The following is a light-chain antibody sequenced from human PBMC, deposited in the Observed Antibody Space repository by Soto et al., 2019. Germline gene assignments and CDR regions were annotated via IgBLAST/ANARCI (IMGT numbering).Light chain of an antibody. J-gene: IGKJ4*01. CDR3: QQRSNWPLN. CDR2: GAS. V-gene: IGKV3D-20*02. Sequence: ETVLTHTPGTLSLAGGESTTRCSTSSQSVSSSYLAWYQQKPGQAPRLLIYGASTRATGIPDRLSGSGSGTEFTLACSSLQSEDFAVYYCQQRSNWPLNCGGGTKVDIK. CDR1: QSVSSSY.